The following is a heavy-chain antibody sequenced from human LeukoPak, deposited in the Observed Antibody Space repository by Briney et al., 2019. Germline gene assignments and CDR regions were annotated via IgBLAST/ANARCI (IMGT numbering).Heavy chain of an antibody. V-gene: IGHV3-7*05. Sequence: PGGSVRLSCAASGFTFSNYWMSWVRQAPGKGLEWVANIKQDGSEKYYVDSVKGRFTTSRDNARNSLHLQMNSLRAEDTAVYYCSRWGTYSSSWIGAFDIWGQGTMVTVSS. CDR3: SRWGTYSSSWIGAFDI. J-gene: IGHJ3*02. D-gene: IGHD6-13*01. CDR2: IKQDGSEK. CDR1: GFTFSNYW.